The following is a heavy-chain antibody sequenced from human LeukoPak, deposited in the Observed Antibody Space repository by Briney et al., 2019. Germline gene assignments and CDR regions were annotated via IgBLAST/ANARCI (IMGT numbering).Heavy chain of an antibody. V-gene: IGHV3-21*01. D-gene: IGHD6-13*01. J-gene: IGHJ4*02. CDR2: ISSSSYI. CDR3: ARAGSSWKLDY. Sequence: GGSLRLSCAASGFTFSSYSMNWVRQAPGKGLEWVSSISSSSYIYYADSVKGRFTISRDNAKNSLYLQMNSLRAEDTAVYYCARAGSSWKLDYWGQGTLVTVSS. CDR1: GFTFSSYS.